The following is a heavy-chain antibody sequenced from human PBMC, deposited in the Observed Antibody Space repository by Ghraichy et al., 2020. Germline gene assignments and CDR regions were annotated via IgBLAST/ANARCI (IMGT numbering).Heavy chain of an antibody. CDR2: IFHSGYN. CDR3: ARVDYWSGFYDY. J-gene: IGHJ4*02. CDR1: GYSITSYY. Sequence: SQTLSLTCTVSGYSITSYYWSWIRKPPGKGLEWIGYIFHSGYNKYNPSLKSRVTISADTSKNQFSLKLSSVTAADTAVYYCARVDYWSGFYDYWGQGTQVTVSS. V-gene: IGHV4-59*01. D-gene: IGHD3-3*01.